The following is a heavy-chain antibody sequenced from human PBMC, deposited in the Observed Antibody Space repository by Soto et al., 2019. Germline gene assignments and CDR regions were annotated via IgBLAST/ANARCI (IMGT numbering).Heavy chain of an antibody. CDR1: GFTFSSYA. Sequence: SLRLSCAASGFTFSSYAMHWVRQAPGKGLEWVAVISYDGSNKYYADSVKGRFTISRDNSKNTLYLQMNSLRAEDTALYYCAKGQMYSAMDVWGQGTTVTVSS. CDR2: ISYDGSNK. J-gene: IGHJ6*02. CDR3: AKGQMYSAMDV. V-gene: IGHV3-30-3*01.